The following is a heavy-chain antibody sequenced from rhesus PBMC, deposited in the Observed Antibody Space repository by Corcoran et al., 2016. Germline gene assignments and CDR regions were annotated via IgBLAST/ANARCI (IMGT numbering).Heavy chain of an antibody. CDR2: IDPIDSDT. V-gene: IGHV5-2*01. D-gene: IGHD2-21*01. Sequence: EVQLVQSGAEVKRPGASLKLYCTTSGYSFTRYWISWVGPMPGKGLEWMGAIDPIDSDTRYSPSFQGQVTISADKSISTAYLQWSSLKASDAATYYGARSGYRWYFDIWGPGTPITISS. CDR3: ARSGYRWYFDI. CDR1: GYSFTRYW. J-gene: IGHJ2*01.